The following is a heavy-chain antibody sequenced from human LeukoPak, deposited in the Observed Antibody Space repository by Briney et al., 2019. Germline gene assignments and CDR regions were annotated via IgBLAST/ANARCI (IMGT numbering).Heavy chain of an antibody. Sequence: SETLSLTCTVSGGSMNNYYWNWIRQPPGKGLEWIGSIYYSGTTYYNSSLKSRVTISIDTSMNQVSLKLTAVTAADTAVYYCASVKEVDDSHLPTWGQGTLVTVSS. V-gene: IGHV4-39*01. D-gene: IGHD5/OR15-5a*01. CDR3: ASVKEVDDSHLPT. CDR2: IYYSGTT. CDR1: GGSMNNYY. J-gene: IGHJ5*02.